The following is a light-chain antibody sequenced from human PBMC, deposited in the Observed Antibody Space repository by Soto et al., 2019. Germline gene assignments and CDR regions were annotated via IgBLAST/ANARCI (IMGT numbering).Light chain of an antibody. CDR1: QYVTSNY. CDR2: TTS. J-gene: IGKJ1*01. CDR3: QQYGGSPWT. Sequence: EIVLTQSPGSLSLSPGERATLSCRASQYVTSNYLAWYHQKPGQAPRLLIYTTSSRATGVPERFSGSGSRTDFTPTISSREPEDFAVYYCQQYGGSPWTFGQGTKVEIK. V-gene: IGKV3-20*01.